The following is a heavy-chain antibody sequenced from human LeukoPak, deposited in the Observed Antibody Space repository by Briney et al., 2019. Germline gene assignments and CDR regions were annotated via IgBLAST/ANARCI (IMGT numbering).Heavy chain of an antibody. J-gene: IGHJ4*02. CDR3: AKELDTMFFDY. Sequence: GGSLRLSCATSGFNFDRYTIHWVRQAPGKGLEWVSLAGWAGGTTFYSDSVRGRFTISRDSGKKSVYLQMNSLTTDDTAFYFCAKELDTMFFDYWGQGALVTVSS. D-gene: IGHD3-10*02. CDR1: GFNFDRYT. V-gene: IGHV3-43*01. CDR2: AGWAGGTT.